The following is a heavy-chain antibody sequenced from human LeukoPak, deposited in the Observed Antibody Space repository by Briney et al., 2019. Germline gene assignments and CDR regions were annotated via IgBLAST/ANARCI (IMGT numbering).Heavy chain of an antibody. D-gene: IGHD3-3*01. CDR3: ARDPYSDFWRGYYFVT. CDR1: GYTFSSSG. J-gene: IGHJ5*02. Sequence: SVTVSCKASGYTFSSSGFSWLRQAPGQGLEWMGRIIPMFGTALYAETFQGRVTITADKSTGTVYMEVSSLRSEDTAVYYCARDPYSDFWRGYYFVTWGQGTLVTVSS. V-gene: IGHV1-69*06. CDR2: IIPMFGTA.